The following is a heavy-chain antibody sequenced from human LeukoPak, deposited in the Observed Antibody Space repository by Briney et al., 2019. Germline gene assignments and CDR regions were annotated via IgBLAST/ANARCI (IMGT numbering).Heavy chain of an antibody. CDR3: ARVDRMTTVTTNYYYSMDV. CDR1: VGSISSSSHY. V-gene: IGHV4-61*05. Sequence: PSQTLSLTRTVSVGSISSSSHYWGSIPQPPGKGLERDGCIYYGGSTTYDPSLKSRVTRSVDTSQNQFSLKLRSVTAADTAVYYCARVDRMTTVTTNYYYSMDVWGKGNPVTVSS. D-gene: IGHD4-17*01. J-gene: IGHJ6*03. CDR2: IYYGGST.